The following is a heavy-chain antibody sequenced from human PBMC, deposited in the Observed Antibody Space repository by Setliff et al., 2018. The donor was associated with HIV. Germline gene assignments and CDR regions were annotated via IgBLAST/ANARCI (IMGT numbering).Heavy chain of an antibody. CDR3: ARNIDMHYDFWSAYDY. CDR1: GYTFTSYG. CDR2: ISVYSGNT. Sequence: ASVKVSCKASGYTFTSYGISWVRQAPGQGLEWMGWISVYSGNTNYAQQFQDRVTMTTDTSTSTAYMELRSLRSDDTAVYYCARNIDMHYDFWSAYDYWGQGALVTVSS. J-gene: IGHJ4*02. V-gene: IGHV1-18*01. D-gene: IGHD3-3*01.